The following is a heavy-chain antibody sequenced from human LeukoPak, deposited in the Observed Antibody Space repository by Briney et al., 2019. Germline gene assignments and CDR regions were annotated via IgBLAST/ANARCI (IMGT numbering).Heavy chain of an antibody. CDR2: ISDTGRKR. CDR3: AKDHDNGDYYYYFDS. V-gene: IGHV3-23*01. D-gene: IGHD2-21*02. Sequence: GGSLRLSCVASGFSFDTYAMSWVRQAPGKGLEWVSGISDTGRKRYYTDSVKGRFTISRDNSKNTLHLQMNSLGAKDTALYFCAKDHDNGDYYYYFDSWGQGTLVTVSS. J-gene: IGHJ4*02. CDR1: GFSFDTYA.